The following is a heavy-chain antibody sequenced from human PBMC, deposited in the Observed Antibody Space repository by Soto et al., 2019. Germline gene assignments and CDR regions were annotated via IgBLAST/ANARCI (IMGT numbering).Heavy chain of an antibody. J-gene: IGHJ4*02. D-gene: IGHD6-19*01. CDR3: AREGSSGWRGFHAYYFDY. CDR2: IWYDGSNK. Sequence: PGGSLRLSCAASGFTFSSYGMHWVRQAPGKGLEWVAVIWYDGSNKYYADSVKGRFTISGDNSKNTLYLQMNSLRAEDTAVYYCAREGSSGWRGFHAYYFDYWGQGTLVTVSS. CDR1: GFTFSSYG. V-gene: IGHV3-33*01.